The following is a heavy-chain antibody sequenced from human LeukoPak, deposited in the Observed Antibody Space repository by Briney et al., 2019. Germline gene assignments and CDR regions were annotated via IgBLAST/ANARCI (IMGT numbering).Heavy chain of an antibody. J-gene: IGHJ5*02. Sequence: ASVKVSCKASGYTFTSYYMHWVRQAPGQGLEWMGIINPSGGSTSYAQKFQGRVTMTRDTSTSTVYMELSSLRSKDTAVYYRARGRVGSYYDFWSGYYQNWFDPWGQGTLVTVSS. CDR2: INPSGGST. V-gene: IGHV1-46*01. D-gene: IGHD3-3*01. CDR3: ARGRVGSYYDFWSGYYQNWFDP. CDR1: GYTFTSYY.